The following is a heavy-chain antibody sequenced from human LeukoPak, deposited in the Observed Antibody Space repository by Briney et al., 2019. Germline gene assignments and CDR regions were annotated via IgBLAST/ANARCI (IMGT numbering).Heavy chain of an antibody. CDR2: IIPIFGTA. V-gene: IGHV1-69*05. CDR3: ARDGTYYYDSSGYPPDAFDI. D-gene: IGHD3-22*01. J-gene: IGHJ3*02. CDR1: GGTFSSYA. Sequence: ASVKVSCKASGGTFSSYAISWVRQAPGQGLEWMGGIIPIFGTANYAQKFQGRVTITTDESTSTAYMELSSLRSEDTAVYYCARDGTYYYDSSGYPPDAFDIWGQGTMVTVSS.